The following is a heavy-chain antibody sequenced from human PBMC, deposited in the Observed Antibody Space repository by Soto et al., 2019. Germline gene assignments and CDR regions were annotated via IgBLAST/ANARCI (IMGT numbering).Heavy chain of an antibody. J-gene: IGHJ6*04. CDR2: INDSGTT. V-gene: IGHV4-34*01. CDR1: GGSFRCFY. Sequence: SETLSVTCAIYGGSFRCFYWSWIRQPPGKGLEWIGEINDSGTTNYNPSLKSRVTISADTSKTHFSLRLTSVTAADTAVYYGARETSKNVSSKDGMDVWGKGTTV. CDR3: ARETSKNVSSKDGMDV.